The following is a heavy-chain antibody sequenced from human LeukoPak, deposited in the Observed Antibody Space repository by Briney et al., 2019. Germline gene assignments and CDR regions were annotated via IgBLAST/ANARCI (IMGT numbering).Heavy chain of an antibody. D-gene: IGHD5-18*01. V-gene: IGHV4-61*02. CDR3: ARDFHVDTAMVIVP. Sequence: SRTLSLTCTVSGGSISSGSYYWSWIRQPAGKGLEWIGRIYTSGSTNYNPSLKSRVTISVDTSKNQFSLKLSSVTAADTAVYYCARDFHVDTAMVIVPWGQGTLVTVSS. CDR1: GGSISSGSYY. J-gene: IGHJ5*02. CDR2: IYTSGST.